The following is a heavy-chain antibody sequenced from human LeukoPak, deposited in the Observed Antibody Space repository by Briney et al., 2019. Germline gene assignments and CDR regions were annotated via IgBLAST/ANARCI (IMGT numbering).Heavy chain of an antibody. Sequence: PGGSLRLSCAASGFTFSSYAISWVRHAPGKGLEWVSAISGSGGSTYYADSVKGRFTISRDNSKNSLYLQMNSLRAEDTAVYYCAELGITMIGGVWGKGTTVTISS. CDR1: GFTFSSYA. D-gene: IGHD3-10*02. V-gene: IGHV3-23*01. CDR2: ISGSGGST. CDR3: AELGITMIGGV. J-gene: IGHJ6*04.